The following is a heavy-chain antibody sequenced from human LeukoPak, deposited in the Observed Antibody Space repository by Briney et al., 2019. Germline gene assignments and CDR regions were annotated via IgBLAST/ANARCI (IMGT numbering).Heavy chain of an antibody. CDR3: AKDITSGYCSSTSCYTYFDY. CDR1: GFTFSSYG. CDR2: IRYDGSNK. Sequence: PGGSLRLSCAASGFTFSSYGMHWVRQAPGKGLEWVAFIRYDGSNKYYADSVKGRFTISRDNSKNTLYLQMNSLRAEDTAVYYCAKDITSGYCSSTSCYTYFDYWGQGTLVTVSS. D-gene: IGHD2-2*02. J-gene: IGHJ4*02. V-gene: IGHV3-30*02.